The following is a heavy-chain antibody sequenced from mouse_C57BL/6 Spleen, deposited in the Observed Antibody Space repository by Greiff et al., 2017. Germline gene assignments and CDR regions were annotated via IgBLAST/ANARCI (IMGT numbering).Heavy chain of an antibody. CDR3: AREEGYEDY. CDR2: IDPSDSYT. J-gene: IGHJ2*01. Sequence: VQLQQPGAELVRPGTSVKLSCKASGYTFTSYWMHWVKQRPGQGLEWIGVIDPSDSYTNYNQKFKGKATLTVDTSSSTAYMQLSSLTSEDSAVYYCAREEGYEDYWGQGTTLTVSS. CDR1: GYTFTSYW. V-gene: IGHV1-59*01. D-gene: IGHD2-14*01.